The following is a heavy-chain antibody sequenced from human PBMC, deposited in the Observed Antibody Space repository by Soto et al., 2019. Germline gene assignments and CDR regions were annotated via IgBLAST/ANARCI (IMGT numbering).Heavy chain of an antibody. Sequence: GGSLRLSCAGAGFTFGNYAMSWVRQAPGKGLEWVSGISGSGGGNLYYADSVKGRFTISRDNSKNTLYLQMNSLRAEDTAVYYCAKSRHSSTWYNVDFCGQAPRVSVS. V-gene: IGHV3-23*01. D-gene: IGHD2-2*01. J-gene: IGHJ4*02. CDR1: GFTFGNYA. CDR3: AKSRHSSTWYNVDF. CDR2: ISGSGGGNL.